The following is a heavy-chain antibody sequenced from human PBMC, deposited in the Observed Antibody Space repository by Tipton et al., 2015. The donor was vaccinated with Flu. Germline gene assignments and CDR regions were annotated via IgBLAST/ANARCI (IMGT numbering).Heavy chain of an antibody. D-gene: IGHD4-17*01. CDR1: GFTFSSYA. CDR2: ISYDGSNK. V-gene: IGHV3-30-3*01. Sequence: SLRLSCAASGFTFSSYAMHWVRQAPGKGLEWVAVISYDGSNKYYADSVKGRFTISRDNSKNTLYLQMNSLRAEDTAVYYCARDVFYGDPGRFDYWGQGTLVTVSS. CDR3: ARDVFYGDPGRFDY. J-gene: IGHJ4*02.